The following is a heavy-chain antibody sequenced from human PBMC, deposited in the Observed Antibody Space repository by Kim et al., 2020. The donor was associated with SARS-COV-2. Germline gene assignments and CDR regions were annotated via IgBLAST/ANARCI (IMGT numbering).Heavy chain of an antibody. Sequence: KGRFTISRDNAKNSLYLQMNSLRAEDTALYYCAKDTGYCSSTSCHGAFDIWGQGTMVTVSS. D-gene: IGHD2-2*01. V-gene: IGHV3-9*01. J-gene: IGHJ3*02. CDR3: AKDTGYCSSTSCHGAFDI.